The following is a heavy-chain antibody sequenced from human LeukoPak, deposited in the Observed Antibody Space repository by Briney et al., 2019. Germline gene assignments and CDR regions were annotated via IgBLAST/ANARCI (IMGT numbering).Heavy chain of an antibody. J-gene: IGHJ4*02. Sequence: GGSLRLSCAASGFTFSSYWMSWVRQAPGKGLEWVANIKQDGSEENFVDSVKGRFTISRDNAKKSLYLQMNSLRAEDTAVYYCASGPSAGASLRHDYWGQGTLVTVSS. CDR3: ASGPSAGASLRHDY. D-gene: IGHD1-26*01. CDR2: IKQDGSEE. CDR1: GFTFSSYW. V-gene: IGHV3-7*01.